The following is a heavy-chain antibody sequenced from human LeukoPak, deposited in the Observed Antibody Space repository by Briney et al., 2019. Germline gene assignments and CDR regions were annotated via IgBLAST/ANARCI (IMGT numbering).Heavy chain of an antibody. D-gene: IGHD3-22*01. Sequence: GGSLRLSCAASGFTFGDYAMNWVRQAPGKGLEWVSDINLNSGSICYADSVKGRFTISRDNAKNSLYLQMNSLRAEDTALYYCARHYYDSSGYYYNYYYGMDVWGQGTTVTVSS. CDR2: INLNSGSI. J-gene: IGHJ6*02. CDR3: ARHYYDSSGYYYNYYYGMDV. CDR1: GFTFGDYA. V-gene: IGHV3-9*01.